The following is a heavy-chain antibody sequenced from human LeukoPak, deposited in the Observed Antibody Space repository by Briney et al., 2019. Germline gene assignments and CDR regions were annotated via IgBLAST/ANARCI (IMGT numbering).Heavy chain of an antibody. V-gene: IGHV3-48*03. CDR3: AKDLVYYDSSGYPSAFDI. J-gene: IGHJ3*02. D-gene: IGHD3-22*01. Sequence: GGSLRLSCAASGFTFSSYEMNWVRQAPGKGLEWVSYISSSGSTIYYADSVKGRFTISRDNSKNTLYLQMNSLRAEDTAVYYCAKDLVYYDSSGYPSAFDIWGQGTMVTVSS. CDR2: ISSSGSTI. CDR1: GFTFSSYE.